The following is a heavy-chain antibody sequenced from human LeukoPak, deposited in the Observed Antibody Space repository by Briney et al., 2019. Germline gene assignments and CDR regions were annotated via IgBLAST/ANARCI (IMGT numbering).Heavy chain of an antibody. Sequence: PGGSLRLSCAASGFTFSNYWMHWVRQAPGKGLVWVSRINSDGSSTNYADSMKGRFTIFRDNAKNTLYLQMNSLRAEDTAVYYCARDSSGSFDYWGQGTLVTVSS. J-gene: IGHJ4*02. CDR3: ARDSSGSFDY. V-gene: IGHV3-74*01. D-gene: IGHD6-19*01. CDR1: GFTFSNYW. CDR2: INSDGSST.